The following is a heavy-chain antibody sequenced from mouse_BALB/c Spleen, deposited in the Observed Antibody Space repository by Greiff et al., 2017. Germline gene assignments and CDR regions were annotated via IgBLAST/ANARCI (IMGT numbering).Heavy chain of an antibody. V-gene: IGHV14-4*02. D-gene: IGHD1-1*01. J-gene: IGHJ4*01. CDR1: GFNIKDYY. CDR2: IDPENGDT. CDR3: NAHGSSSMDY. Sequence: VQLQQSGAELVKPGASVKLSCKASGFNIKDYYMHWVKQRPEQGLEWIGWIDPENGDTEYAPKFQGKATMTADTSSNTAYLQLSSLTSEDTAVYYCNAHGSSSMDYWGQGTSVTVSS.